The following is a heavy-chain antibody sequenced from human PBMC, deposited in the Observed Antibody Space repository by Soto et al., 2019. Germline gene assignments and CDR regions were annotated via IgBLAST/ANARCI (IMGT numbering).Heavy chain of an antibody. V-gene: IGHV1-18*01. CDR2: ISAYNGNT. Sequence: VASVKVSWKASGYTFTRYGISWGRQAPGQGLEWVGWISAYNGNTNYAQKLQGRVTMTTDTSTSTAYMELRSLRSDDTAVYYCARARWNTIFGVVITDNWFDPWGQGTLVTVSS. J-gene: IGHJ5*02. CDR3: ARARWNTIFGVVITDNWFDP. CDR1: GYTFTRYG. D-gene: IGHD3-3*01.